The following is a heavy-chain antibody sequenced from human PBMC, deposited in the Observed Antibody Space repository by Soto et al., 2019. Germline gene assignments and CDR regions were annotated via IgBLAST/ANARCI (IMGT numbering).Heavy chain of an antibody. CDR2: IYWDDDK. V-gene: IGHV2-5*02. J-gene: IGHJ4*02. CDR3: AHMAAAGSFDY. D-gene: IGHD6-13*01. Sequence: QITLKESGPTLVKPTQTLTLTCTFSGFSLSTSGVGVGWIRQPPGKALEWLALIYWDDDKRYSPSLKSRLTNTKATTNNQVVLTMTNMDPVDTATYYDAHMAAAGSFDYWGQGTQVTVSS. CDR1: GFSLSTSGVG.